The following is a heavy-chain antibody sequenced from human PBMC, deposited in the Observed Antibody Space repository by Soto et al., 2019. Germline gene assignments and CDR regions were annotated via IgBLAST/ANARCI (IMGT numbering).Heavy chain of an antibody. Sequence: SETLSLTCTVSGGSISSYYWSWIRQPPGKGLEWIGYIYYSGSTNYNPSLKSRVTISVDTSKNQFSLKLSSVTAADTAVYYCARLNGDYGSRAFDIWGQGTMVTVSS. CDR2: IYYSGST. CDR3: ARLNGDYGSRAFDI. V-gene: IGHV4-59*08. CDR1: GGSISSYY. D-gene: IGHD4-17*01. J-gene: IGHJ3*02.